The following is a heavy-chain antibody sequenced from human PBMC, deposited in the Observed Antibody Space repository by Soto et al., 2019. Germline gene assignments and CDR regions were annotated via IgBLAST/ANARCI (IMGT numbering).Heavy chain of an antibody. V-gene: IGHV4-39*01. CDR1: GDSIISSDFY. CDR3: ARHSLALRKNNWFDP. Sequence: SETLSLTCTVSGDSIISSDFYWGWVRQPPGKGLEWIGSIFYLGSSYYNPSLKSRVTMSVDTSKNQFSLRLRSVTAADTALYFCARHSLALRKNNWFDPWGQVIMVTVSS. CDR2: IFYLGSS. J-gene: IGHJ5*02. D-gene: IGHD3-3*02.